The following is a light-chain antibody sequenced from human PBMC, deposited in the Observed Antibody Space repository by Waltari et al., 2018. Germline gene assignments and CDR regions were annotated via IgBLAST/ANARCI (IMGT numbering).Light chain of an antibody. CDR1: SSKIGNNY. V-gene: IGLV1-51*01. Sequence: QSVLTQPPSVSAAPGQKVTISCSGSSSKIGNNYVSCYQQLPGTAPKLRIYDRNNVPAGIPDRSSGSKSGTSATLCINGRHTGDEADYDCGTLDSSLSAGVFGGGTKLTVL. CDR2: DRN. CDR3: GTLDSSLSAGV. J-gene: IGLJ2*01.